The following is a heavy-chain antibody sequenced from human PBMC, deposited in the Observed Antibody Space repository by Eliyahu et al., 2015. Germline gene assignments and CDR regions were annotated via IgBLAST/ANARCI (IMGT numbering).Heavy chain of an antibody. V-gene: IGHV2-5*02. Sequence: QITLKESGPTLVKPTQTLTLTCTXSXFSLSTSXXGVGWXRQPPGKALEWLALIYWDDDKRYSPSLKSRLTITKDTSKNQVVLTMTNMDPVDTATYYCALLHFSSWYGRKGGFDYWGQGTLVTVSS. CDR2: IYWDDDK. D-gene: IGHD6-13*01. CDR3: ALLHFSSWYGRKGGFDY. CDR1: XFSLSTSXXG. J-gene: IGHJ4*02.